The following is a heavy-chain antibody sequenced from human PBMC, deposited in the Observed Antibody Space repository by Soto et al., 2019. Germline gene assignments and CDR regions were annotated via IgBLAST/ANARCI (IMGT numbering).Heavy chain of an antibody. D-gene: IGHD3-9*01. CDR1: GFTFSSYA. Sequence: GGSLRLSCAASGFTFSSYAMSWVRQAPGKGLEWVSAISGSGGSTYYADSVKGRFTISRDNSKNTLYLQMNSLRAEDTAYYCWAEAAKRYFDNWGQGTLVTVSS. CDR3: AEAAKRYFDN. V-gene: IGHV3-23*01. J-gene: IGHJ4*02. CDR2: ISGSGGST.